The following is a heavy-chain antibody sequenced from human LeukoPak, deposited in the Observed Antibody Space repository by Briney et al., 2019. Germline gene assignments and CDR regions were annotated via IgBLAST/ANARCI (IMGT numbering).Heavy chain of an antibody. V-gene: IGHV4-34*01. J-gene: IGHJ4*02. Sequence: SETLSLTCAVYGGSFSGYFWIWIRQPPGKGLEWIGEINHSGSTNYNPSLKSRVTILVDTSKNQLSLKLSSATAADTAVYYCARGVVAAKYWGQGTLVTVSS. CDR2: INHSGST. CDR1: GGSFSGYF. CDR3: ARGVVAAKY. D-gene: IGHD2-15*01.